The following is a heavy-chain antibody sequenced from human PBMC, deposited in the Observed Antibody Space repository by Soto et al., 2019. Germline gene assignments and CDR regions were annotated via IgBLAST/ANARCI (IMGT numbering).Heavy chain of an antibody. CDR2: ISATGTTT. J-gene: IGHJ4*02. V-gene: IGHV3-23*01. D-gene: IGHD1-1*01. CDR3: ANYNSTLDD. Sequence: PGGSLRPSSPASVVPFGSYARNWVRQAPGKGLEWVSAISATGTTTYYADSVKGRFTISRDNSKRTLFLQMDSLSPEDTAVYYGANYNSTLDDWGQGTLVTASS. CDR1: VVPFGSYA.